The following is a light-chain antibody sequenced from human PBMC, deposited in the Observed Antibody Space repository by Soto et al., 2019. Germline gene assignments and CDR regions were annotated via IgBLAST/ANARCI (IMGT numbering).Light chain of an antibody. CDR3: PQYNSYPRT. V-gene: IGKV1-5*01. J-gene: IGKJ1*01. Sequence: DIQMTQSPSTLSASVGDRVTITCRASQSSSSWLAWYQQKPGKAPKLLIYDASSLESGVPSRFSGSGSGTEFTLTISSLQHDDFATYYCPQYNSYPRTFGQGTKVEIK. CDR1: QSSSSW. CDR2: DAS.